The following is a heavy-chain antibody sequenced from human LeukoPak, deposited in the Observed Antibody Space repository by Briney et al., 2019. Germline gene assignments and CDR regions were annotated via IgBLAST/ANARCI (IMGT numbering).Heavy chain of an antibody. Sequence: SETLSLTCTVSGGSISSYYWSWIRQPPGKGLEWIGYIYYSGSTNYNPSLKSRVTISVDTSKNQFSLKLSSVTAADTAVYYCARDLPYGGYHYYMDVWGEGTTVTISS. V-gene: IGHV4-59*12. D-gene: IGHD3-16*01. CDR3: ARDLPYGGYHYYMDV. CDR1: GGSISSYY. CDR2: IYYSGST. J-gene: IGHJ6*03.